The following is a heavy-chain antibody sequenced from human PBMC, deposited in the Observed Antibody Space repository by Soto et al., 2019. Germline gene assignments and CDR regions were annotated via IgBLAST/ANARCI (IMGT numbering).Heavy chain of an antibody. CDR1: GFTFSSYS. D-gene: IGHD2-15*01. J-gene: IGHJ4*02. CDR2: ISSSSSYI. Sequence: EVQLVESGGGLVKPGGSLRLSCAASGFTFSSYSMNWVRQAPGKGLEWVSSISSSSSYIYYADSVKGRFTISRDNAKNSLYLQMNSLRAEDTAVYYCARTPKGYCSGGSCYLGYYFDYWGQGTLVTVSS. V-gene: IGHV3-21*01. CDR3: ARTPKGYCSGGSCYLGYYFDY.